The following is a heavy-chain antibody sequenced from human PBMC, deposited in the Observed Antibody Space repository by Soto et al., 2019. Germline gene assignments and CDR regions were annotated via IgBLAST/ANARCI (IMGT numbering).Heavy chain of an antibody. J-gene: IGHJ5*02. CDR3: ARDGGYVCWIDP. V-gene: IGHV6-1*01. CDR2: TYYRSKWYS. D-gene: IGHD2-2*01. Sequence: SHTLSLTCDISGDSVSSNSASWMWIRQSPSRGLEWLGRTYYRSKWYSEYADSVKSRITVNADTSKNQFFLHLNSVTSEDTAVYFCARDGGYVCWIDPWGQGILVTGSA. CDR1: GDSVSSNSAS.